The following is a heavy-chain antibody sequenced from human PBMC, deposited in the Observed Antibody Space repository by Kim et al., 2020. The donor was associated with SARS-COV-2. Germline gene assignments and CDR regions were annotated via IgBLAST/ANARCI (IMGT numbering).Heavy chain of an antibody. Sequence: GGSLRLSCAASGFTFSSYAMSWVRQAPGKGLEWVSAISGSGGSTYYADSVKGRFTISRDNSKNTLYLQMNSLRAEDTAVYYCAKVRYFDWLSGAFDIWGQGTMDTVYS. D-gene: IGHD3-9*01. CDR2: ISGSGGST. V-gene: IGHV3-23*01. CDR1: GFTFSSYA. CDR3: AKVRYFDWLSGAFDI. J-gene: IGHJ3*02.